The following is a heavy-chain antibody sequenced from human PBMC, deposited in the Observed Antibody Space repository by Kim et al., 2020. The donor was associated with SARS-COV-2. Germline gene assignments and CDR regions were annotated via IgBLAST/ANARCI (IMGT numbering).Heavy chain of an antibody. J-gene: IGHJ3*02. CDR1: GGSISSYY. D-gene: IGHD3-10*01. CDR3: ARDLGGMVRGVPVGI. CDR2: IYYSGST. Sequence: SETLSLTCTVSGGSISSYYWSWIRQPPGKGLEWIGYIYYSGSTNYNPSLKSRVTISVDTSKNQFSLKLSSVTAVDTAVYYCARDLGGMVRGVPVGIWGQGTMVTVSS. V-gene: IGHV4-59*01.